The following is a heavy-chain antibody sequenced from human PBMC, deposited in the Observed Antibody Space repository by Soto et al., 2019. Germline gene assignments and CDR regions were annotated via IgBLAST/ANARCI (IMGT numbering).Heavy chain of an antibody. V-gene: IGHV6-1*01. CDR1: GDSVSSNSAA. CDR2: TYYRSKWYN. Sequence: SPTLSLPCAISGDSVSSNSAAWHWIRQSPSRGLEWLGRTYYRSKWYNDYAVSVKSRITINPDTSKNQFSLQLNSVTPEDTAVYYCARAPFKGGAFDIWGQGTMVTVSS. J-gene: IGHJ3*02. CDR3: ARAPFKGGAFDI. D-gene: IGHD3-16*01.